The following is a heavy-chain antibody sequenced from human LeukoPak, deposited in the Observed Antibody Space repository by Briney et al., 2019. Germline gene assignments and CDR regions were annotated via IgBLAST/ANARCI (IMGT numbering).Heavy chain of an antibody. CDR3: VRVYSSSWYYFDY. Sequence: HPGGSLRLSCAGSGFPFSSYGMNWVRQAPGKGLEWVSGISPGGGPTYYADSVKGRFTISRDNSKNTLYLQMNSLRAEDTAVYYCVRVYSSSWYYFDYWGQGTLVTVSS. CDR2: ISPGGGPT. J-gene: IGHJ4*02. V-gene: IGHV3-23*01. D-gene: IGHD6-13*01. CDR1: GFPFSSYG.